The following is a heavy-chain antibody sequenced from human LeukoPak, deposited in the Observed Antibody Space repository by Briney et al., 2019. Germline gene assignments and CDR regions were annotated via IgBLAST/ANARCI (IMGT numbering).Heavy chain of an antibody. D-gene: IGHD6-6*01. CDR1: GFTFSSYG. CDR2: ISYDGSNK. V-gene: IGHV3-30*18. CDR3: AKDDSSSAGTLPLY. J-gene: IGHJ4*02. Sequence: GGSLRLSCAASGFTFSSYGMHWVRQAPGKGLEWVAVISYDGSNKYYADSVEGRFTISRDNSKNTLYLQMNSPRAEDTAVYYCAKDDSSSAGTLPLYWGQGTLVTVSS.